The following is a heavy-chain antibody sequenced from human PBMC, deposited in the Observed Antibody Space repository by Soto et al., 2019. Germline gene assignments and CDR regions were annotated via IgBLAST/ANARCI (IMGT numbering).Heavy chain of an antibody. CDR1: GFTFNSYW. J-gene: IGHJ6*02. Sequence: EEQLVESGGGLGQPGGSLRLSCAASGFTFNSYWMRWVRQAPGKGLEWVANITQDGSEKYYVDSVKGRFTISRDNAKNTLYLQMHSMRAEDTAVYYCERDKVCFWSGYYWGYYYYGMDVWGQGTTVTVSS. CDR2: ITQDGSEK. D-gene: IGHD3-3*01. CDR3: ERDKVCFWSGYYWGYYYYGMDV. V-gene: IGHV3-7*01.